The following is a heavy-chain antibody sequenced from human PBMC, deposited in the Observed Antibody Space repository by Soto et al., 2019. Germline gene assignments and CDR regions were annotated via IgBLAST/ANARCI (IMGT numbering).Heavy chain of an antibody. V-gene: IGHV4-31*03. J-gene: IGHJ4*02. Sequence: QVQLQESGPGLVKPSQTLSLTCTVSGASISSGEHYWSWIRQHPGEGLEWIGYIYISGNTYYNPSLKSRLTISVDTSKNQFSLSLSSVTAADSAVYYWARYGGRGILDYWGQGTLVTVSS. D-gene: IGHD3-10*01. CDR3: ARYGGRGILDY. CDR1: GASISSGEHY. CDR2: IYISGNT.